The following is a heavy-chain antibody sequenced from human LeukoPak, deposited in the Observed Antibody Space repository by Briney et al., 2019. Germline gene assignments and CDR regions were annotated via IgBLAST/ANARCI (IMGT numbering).Heavy chain of an antibody. J-gene: IGHJ4*02. V-gene: IGHV3-23*01. CDR1: GFTFSSYA. CDR2: ISGSGGST. CDR3: AKGLSDTIFGVVIISH. D-gene: IGHD3-3*01. Sequence: GGSLRLSCAASGFTFSSYAMSWVRQAPGKGLEWVSAISGSGGSTYYADSVKGRFTIPRDNSKNTLYLQMNSLRAEDTAVYYCAKGLSDTIFGVVIISHWGQGTLVTVSS.